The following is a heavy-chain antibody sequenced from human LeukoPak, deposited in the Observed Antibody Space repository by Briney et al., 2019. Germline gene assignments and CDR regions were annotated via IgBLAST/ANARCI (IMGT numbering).Heavy chain of an antibody. J-gene: IGHJ4*02. CDR1: GFTFRIYG. CDR3: AKDFSELPELDY. D-gene: IGHD2-15*01. CDR2: IRYDGSNK. V-gene: IGHV3-30*02. Sequence: GGSLRLSCAASGFTFRIYGMHWVRQAPGKGLEWVAFIRYDGSNKYYADSVKGRFTISRDNSKNTLYLQMNSLRAEDTAVYYCAKDFSELPELDYWGQGTLVTVSS.